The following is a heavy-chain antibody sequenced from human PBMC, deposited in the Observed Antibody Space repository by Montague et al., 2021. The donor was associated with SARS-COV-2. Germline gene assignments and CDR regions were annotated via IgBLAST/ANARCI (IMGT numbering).Heavy chain of an antibody. CDR3: AREGSGRGYYYGMDV. D-gene: IGHD3-10*01. CDR2: IYYSGST. V-gene: IGHV4-59*01. J-gene: IGHJ6*02. CDR1: GGSISSYY. Sequence: SETLSLTCTVSGGSISSYYWSWIRQPPGKGLEWIGYIYYSGSTNYNPSLKSRVTISVDTSKNQFSLKLSSVTAADTAVYYCAREGSGRGYYYGMDVWGQGTTVTGS.